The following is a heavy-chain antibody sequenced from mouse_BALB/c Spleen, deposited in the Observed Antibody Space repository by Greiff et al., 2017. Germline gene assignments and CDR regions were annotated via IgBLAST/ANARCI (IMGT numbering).Heavy chain of an antibody. CDR3: ASYDGYYWFAY. D-gene: IGHD2-3*01. J-gene: IGHJ3*01. Sequence: EVQLQQSGAELVKPGASVKLSCTASGFNIKDTYMHWVKQRPEQGLEWIGRIDPANGNTKYDPKFQGKATITADTSSNTAYLQLSSLTSEDTAVYYCASYDGYYWFAYWGQGTLVTVSA. V-gene: IGHV14-3*02. CDR2: IDPANGNT. CDR1: GFNIKDTY.